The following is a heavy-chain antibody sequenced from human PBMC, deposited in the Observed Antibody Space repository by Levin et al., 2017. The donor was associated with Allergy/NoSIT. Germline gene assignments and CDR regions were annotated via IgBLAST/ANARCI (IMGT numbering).Heavy chain of an antibody. CDR2: CKSKADGGAR. CDR1: GFIFNKAW. CDR3: ITGDYFDY. Sequence: GGSLRLSCAASGFIFNKAWMNWVRQAPGKGLEWVGRCKSKADGGARDYAAPVKGRFTILRDDSQNTLYLQMNSLTTEDTAVYYCITGDYFDYWGLGTLVTVSS. V-gene: IGHV3-15*01. J-gene: IGHJ4*02.